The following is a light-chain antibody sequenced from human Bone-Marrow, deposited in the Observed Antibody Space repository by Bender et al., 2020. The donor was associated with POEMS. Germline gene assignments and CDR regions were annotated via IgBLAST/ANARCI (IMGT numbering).Light chain of an antibody. V-gene: IGLV2-23*02. CDR3: CSYTGSSISVI. Sequence: HSALTQPASVSESPGQSITISCTGASSDVGSYDLVSWYQQHPGRAPKLMIYEVNKRPSGVSDRFSGSKSGNTASLTISGLQADDEADYYCCSYTGSSISVIFGGGTKLTVL. CDR2: EVN. CDR1: SSDVGSYDL. J-gene: IGLJ2*01.